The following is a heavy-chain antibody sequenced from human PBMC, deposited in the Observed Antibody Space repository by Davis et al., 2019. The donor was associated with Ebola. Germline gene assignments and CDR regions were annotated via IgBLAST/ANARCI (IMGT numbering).Heavy chain of an antibody. V-gene: IGHV3-30-3*01. CDR1: GFTFSSYW. D-gene: IGHD3-22*01. Sequence: GESLKISCAASGFTFSSYWMSWVRQAPGKGLEWVAVISYDGSNKYYADSVKGRFTISRDNSKNTLYLQMNSLRAEDTAVYYCARGLGTMIVVVTYGMDVWGKGTTVTVSS. CDR3: ARGLGTMIVVVTYGMDV. J-gene: IGHJ6*04. CDR2: ISYDGSNK.